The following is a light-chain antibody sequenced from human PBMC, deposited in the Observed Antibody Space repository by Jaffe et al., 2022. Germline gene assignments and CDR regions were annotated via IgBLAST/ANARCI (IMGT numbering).Light chain of an antibody. CDR1: QDISNN. Sequence: DIQLTQSPSSLSASVGDRVTITCQASQDISNNLNWYQQRPGKAPKLLIYDASYLETGVPSRFRGSGSGTDFTLTITSLQPDDLATYYCQLYKGLISITFGQGTRLDIK. CDR3: QLYKGLISIT. CDR2: DAS. V-gene: IGKV1-33*01. J-gene: IGKJ5*01.